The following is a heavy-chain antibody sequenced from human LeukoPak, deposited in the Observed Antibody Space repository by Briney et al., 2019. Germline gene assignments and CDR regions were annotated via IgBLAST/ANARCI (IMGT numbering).Heavy chain of an antibody. CDR2: ISSNGGST. Sequence: PGGSLRLSCAASGFTFSSYAMHWVRQAPGKGLEYVSAISSNGGSTYYANSVKGRFTISRDNSKNTLYLQMGSLRAEDMAVYYCARSEAKAIAAAAHFDYWGQGTLVTVSS. CDR1: GFTFSSYA. D-gene: IGHD6-13*01. J-gene: IGHJ4*02. CDR3: ARSEAKAIAAAAHFDY. V-gene: IGHV3-64*01.